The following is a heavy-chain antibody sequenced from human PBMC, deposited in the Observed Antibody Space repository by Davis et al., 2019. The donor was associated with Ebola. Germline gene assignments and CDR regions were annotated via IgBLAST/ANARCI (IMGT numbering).Heavy chain of an antibody. D-gene: IGHD4-17*01. Sequence: PGGSLRLSCAASGFTFSSYAMHWVRQAPGKGLEWVAVISYDGSNKYYADSVKGRFTISRDNSKNTLYLQMNSLRAEDTAVYYCARTTVTDLLGNDYWGQGTLVTVSS. CDR3: ARTTVTDLLGNDY. J-gene: IGHJ4*02. V-gene: IGHV3-30-3*01. CDR1: GFTFSSYA. CDR2: ISYDGSNK.